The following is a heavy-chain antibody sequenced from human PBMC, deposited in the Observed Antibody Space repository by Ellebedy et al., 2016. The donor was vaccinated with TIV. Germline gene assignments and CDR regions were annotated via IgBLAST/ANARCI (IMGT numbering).Heavy chain of an antibody. J-gene: IGHJ2*01. CDR2: IYYSGST. Sequence: MPSETLSLTCTVSGGSVSSGRYYWSWNRQPPGRGLEWVGYIYYSGSTNYNPSLKSRVTISIDTSKNQFSLRLTSVTAADTAVYYCARKSLSNWSFDLWGRGTLVTVSS. CDR1: GGSVSSGRYY. V-gene: IGHV4-61*01. CDR3: ARKSLSNWSFDL.